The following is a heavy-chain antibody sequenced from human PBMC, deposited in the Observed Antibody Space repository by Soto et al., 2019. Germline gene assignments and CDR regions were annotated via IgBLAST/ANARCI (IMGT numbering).Heavy chain of an antibody. D-gene: IGHD2-8*02. CDR2: IYWNDHE. Sequence: QITLKESGPTLVKPTQTLTLTCTFSGFLLSTSGVGVGWIRQPPGKALEWLALIYWNDHEYYSPSLKSRLTITKDTSKNQVILTMTNMDPVDTDTYYSAHRQKDWGCFDYWGQGTLVTVSS. V-gene: IGHV2-5*01. J-gene: IGHJ4*02. CDR3: AHRQKDWGCFDY. CDR1: GFLLSTSGVG.